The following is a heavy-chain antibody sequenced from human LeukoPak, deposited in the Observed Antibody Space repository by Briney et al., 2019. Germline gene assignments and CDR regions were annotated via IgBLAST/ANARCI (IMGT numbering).Heavy chain of an antibody. CDR3: ARVGNYYDSSGNYYASQYFDY. V-gene: IGHV4-30-4*01. Sequence: SETLSLTCTVSGGSISSGDYYWSWIRRPPGKGLEWIGYIYYSGSTYYNPSLKSRVTISVDTSKNQFSLKLSSMTAADTAVYYCARVGNYYDSSGNYYASQYFDYWGQGTLVTVSS. CDR2: IYYSGST. D-gene: IGHD3-22*01. CDR1: GGSISSGDYY. J-gene: IGHJ4*02.